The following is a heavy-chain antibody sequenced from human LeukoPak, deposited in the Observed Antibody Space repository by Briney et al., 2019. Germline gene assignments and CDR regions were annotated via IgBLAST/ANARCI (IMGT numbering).Heavy chain of an antibody. J-gene: IGHJ4*02. CDR3: ARHLATAGYFDY. CDR1: GYRFTSYW. V-gene: IGHV5-51*01. CDR2: IYPGDSNT. D-gene: IGHD6-25*01. Sequence: GESLQISCKVSGYRFTSYWIGWVRQMPGKGLEWMGIIYPGDSNTRYSPSFQGQVTISADKSISTAYLQWSSLKASDTAMYYCARHLATAGYFDYWGQGTLVTVSP.